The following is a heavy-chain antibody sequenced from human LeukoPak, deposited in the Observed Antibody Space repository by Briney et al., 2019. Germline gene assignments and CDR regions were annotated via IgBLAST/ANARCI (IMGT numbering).Heavy chain of an antibody. CDR2: ISSSGSTI. D-gene: IGHD1-14*01. V-gene: IGHV3-48*03. J-gene: IGHJ5*02. CDR3: AKGSGINHYHWIDP. Sequence: PGGSLRLSCAASGFTFSSYEMNWVRQAPGKGLEWVSYISSSGSTIYYADSVKGRFTISRDNSKNTLYLQMNSLRAEDTAVYYCAKGSGINHYHWIDPWGQGTLVTVSS. CDR1: GFTFSSYE.